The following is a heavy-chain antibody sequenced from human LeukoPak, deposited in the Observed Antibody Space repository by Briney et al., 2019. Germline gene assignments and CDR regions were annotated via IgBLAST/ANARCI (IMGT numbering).Heavy chain of an antibody. CDR1: GYTFTGYY. J-gene: IGHJ3*02. Sequence: ASVKVSCKASGYTFTGYYMHWVRQAPGQGLEWMGWINPNSGGTNYAQKFQGRVTMTRDTSISTAYMELSRLRSDDTAVYYCARATYYYDSSGYYRGCPAFDIWGQGTMVTVSS. D-gene: IGHD3-22*01. CDR2: INPNSGGT. CDR3: ARATYYYDSSGYYRGCPAFDI. V-gene: IGHV1-2*02.